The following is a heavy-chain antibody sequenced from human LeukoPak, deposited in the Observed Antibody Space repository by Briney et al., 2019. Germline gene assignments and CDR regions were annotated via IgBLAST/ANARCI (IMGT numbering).Heavy chain of an antibody. CDR1: GFTVSTNY. V-gene: IGHV3-53*01. Sequence: TGGSLRLSCAASGFTVSTNYMNWVRQAPGKGLEWVSILYSGSSTYYADSVEGRFTISRDSSKNTLFLQMNDLRAEDTVVYYCARVGDHFHWYLDLWGRGTLVTVSS. D-gene: IGHD3-3*02. CDR3: ARVGDHFHWYLDL. J-gene: IGHJ2*01. CDR2: LYSGSST.